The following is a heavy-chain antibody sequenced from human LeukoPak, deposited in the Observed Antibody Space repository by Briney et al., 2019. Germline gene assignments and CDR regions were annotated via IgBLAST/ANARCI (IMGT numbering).Heavy chain of an antibody. CDR2: INPNSGGT. V-gene: IGHV1-2*02. J-gene: IGHJ4*02. D-gene: IGHD5-18*01. CDR1: GYTFTGYY. Sequence: ASVKVSCKASGYTFTGYYMHWVPQAPGQGLEWMGWINPNSGGTNYAQKFQGRVTMTRDTSISTAYMELSRLRSDDTAVYYCARADEDTAMDPFDYWGQGTLVTVSS. CDR3: ARADEDTAMDPFDY.